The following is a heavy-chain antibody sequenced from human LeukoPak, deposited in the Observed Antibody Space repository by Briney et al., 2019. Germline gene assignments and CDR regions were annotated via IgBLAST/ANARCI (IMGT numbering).Heavy chain of an antibody. D-gene: IGHD6-19*01. CDR3: ARSSGWLFDY. V-gene: IGHV1-2*02. CDR2: MNPNSGDT. CDR1: GYTFTGYY. Sequence: ASVKVSCKASGYTFTGYYMHWVRQAPGQGLEWMGWMNPNSGDTKYAQKFQGRVTTTRDMYIGTAYLELSRLRSDDAAVYYCARSSGWLFDYWGQGTLVTVSS. J-gene: IGHJ4*02.